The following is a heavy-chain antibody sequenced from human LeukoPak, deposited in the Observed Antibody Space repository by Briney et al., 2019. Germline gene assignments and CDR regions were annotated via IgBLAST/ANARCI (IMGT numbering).Heavy chain of an antibody. CDR1: GFTFSSYA. Sequence: AGGSLRLACAASGFTFSSYAMSWVRQAPGKGLEWVSAISGSGGSTYYADSVKGRFTISRDNSKNTLYLQMNSLRAEDMAVYYCAKDDSSGYYSYWGQGTLVTVSS. D-gene: IGHD3-22*01. V-gene: IGHV3-23*01. CDR3: AKDDSSGYYSY. J-gene: IGHJ4*02. CDR2: ISGSGGST.